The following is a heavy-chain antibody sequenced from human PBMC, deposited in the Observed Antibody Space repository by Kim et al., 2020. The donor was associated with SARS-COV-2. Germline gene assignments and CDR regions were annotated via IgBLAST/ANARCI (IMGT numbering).Heavy chain of an antibody. CDR2: IIPIFGTA. V-gene: IGHV1-69*13. D-gene: IGHD3-22*01. J-gene: IGHJ3*02. CDR1: GGTFSSYA. CDR3: ARARDSYYYDSSGHLGGDAFDI. Sequence: SVKVSCKASGGTFSSYAISWVRQAPGQGLEWMGGIIPIFGTANYAQKFQGRVTITADESTSTAYMELSSLRSEDTAVYYCARARDSYYYDSSGHLGGDAFDIWGQGTMVTVS.